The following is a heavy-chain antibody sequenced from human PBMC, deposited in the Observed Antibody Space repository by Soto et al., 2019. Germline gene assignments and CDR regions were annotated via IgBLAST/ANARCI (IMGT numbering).Heavy chain of an antibody. CDR3: AREPLYGCSNTTCYNNWFDP. V-gene: IGHV1-69*17. J-gene: IGHJ5*02. CDR1: GGTFRRYA. CDR2: IVPIFGVT. D-gene: IGHD2-2*02. Sequence: QVKLVQSGAEVKQPASSVRVSCKAVGGTFRRYALSWVRQAPGQRLEWIGGIVPIFGVTNYAQKFQGRVTMTRDTSIRKAYREVSRLRSDDTAVYYCAREPLYGCSNTTCYNNWFDPWGQGTLVTVSS.